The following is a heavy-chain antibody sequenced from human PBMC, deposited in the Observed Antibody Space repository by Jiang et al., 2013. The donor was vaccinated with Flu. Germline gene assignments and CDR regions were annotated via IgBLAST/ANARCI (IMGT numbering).Heavy chain of an antibody. CDR2: TYYRSKWYQ. CDR3: VRWAHDSSWCSD. J-gene: IGHJ4*02. D-gene: IGHD6-13*01. V-gene: IGHV6-1*01. Sequence: TSQTLSLTCAISGDDVSSIFAAWNWIRQSPSRGLEWLGRTYYRSKWYQNYAVSVRSRININADTSRNQFSLHLSSVTPEDTAVYYCVRWAHDSSWCSDWGQGTLVTVSS. CDR1: GDDVSSIFAA.